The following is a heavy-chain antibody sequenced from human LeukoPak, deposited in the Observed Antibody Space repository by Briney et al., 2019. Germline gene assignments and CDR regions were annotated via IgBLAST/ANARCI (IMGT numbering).Heavy chain of an antibody. Sequence: ASVKASCTASGYTFTSYGISWVRQAPGQGLEWMGIINPSGGSTSYAQKFQGRVTMTRDMSTSTVYRELSSLRSEDTAVYYCATPGYSSGWYKNWGQGTLVTVSS. D-gene: IGHD6-19*01. CDR1: GYTFTSYG. CDR2: INPSGGST. J-gene: IGHJ4*02. CDR3: ATPGYSSGWYKN. V-gene: IGHV1-46*01.